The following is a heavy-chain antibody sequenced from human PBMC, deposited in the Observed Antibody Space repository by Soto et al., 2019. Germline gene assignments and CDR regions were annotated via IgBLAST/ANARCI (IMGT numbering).Heavy chain of an antibody. J-gene: IGHJ4*02. CDR2: MNPDSSRT. Sequence: QVQLVQSGAEVKKPGASVKVSCKASRYTFTSYDINWVRQGTGQGLEWMGWMNPDSSRTDYAQKFQGRVTMTRNTSISTAYMELSSLTSEDTAVYYCARGTHLGELSLLSFDFWGQGTLVTVSS. V-gene: IGHV1-8*01. CDR3: ARGTHLGELSLLSFDF. CDR1: RYTFTSYD. D-gene: IGHD3-16*02.